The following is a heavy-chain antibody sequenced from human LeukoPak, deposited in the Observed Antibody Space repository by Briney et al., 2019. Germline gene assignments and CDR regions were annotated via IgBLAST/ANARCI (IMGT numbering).Heavy chain of an antibody. CDR3: ARAGSSWYVNGMDV. Sequence: PGRSLRLSCAASGFTFSSYGMHWVRQAPGKGLEWVSSISSSSSYIYYADSVKGRFTISRDNAKNSLCLRMNSLRAEDTAVYYCARAGSSWYVNGMDVWGQGTTVTVSS. CDR1: GFTFSSYG. J-gene: IGHJ6*02. D-gene: IGHD6-13*01. CDR2: ISSSSSYI. V-gene: IGHV3-21*01.